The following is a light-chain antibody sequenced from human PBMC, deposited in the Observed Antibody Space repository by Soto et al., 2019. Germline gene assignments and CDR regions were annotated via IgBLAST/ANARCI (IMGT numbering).Light chain of an antibody. V-gene: IGKV3-20*01. J-gene: IGKJ2*01. CDR3: QHYGGSPYT. CDR2: GAS. Sequence: EIVLTQSPGTLSLSPGERATLSCRASQSVRSNYLAWYQQKPGQAPRLLIYGASSRATGIPDRFSGTGSGTDFTLTISSLEPEDFAVYYCQHYGGSPYTFGQGTKLEIK. CDR1: QSVRSNY.